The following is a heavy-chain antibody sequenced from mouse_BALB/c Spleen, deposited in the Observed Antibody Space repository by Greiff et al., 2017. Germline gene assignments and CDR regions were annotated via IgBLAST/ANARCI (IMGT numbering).Heavy chain of an antibody. D-gene: IGHD1-1*01. CDR3: AFIFDY. Sequence: VQLQQPGAELVKPGASVKLSCKASGYTFTSYLMHWVKQRPGQGLEWIGEINPSNGRTNYNEKFKSKATLTVDKSSSTAYMQLSSLTSEDSAVYYCAFIFDYWGQGTTLTVSS. CDR2: INPSNGRT. J-gene: IGHJ2*01. CDR1: GYTFTSYL. V-gene: IGHV1S81*02.